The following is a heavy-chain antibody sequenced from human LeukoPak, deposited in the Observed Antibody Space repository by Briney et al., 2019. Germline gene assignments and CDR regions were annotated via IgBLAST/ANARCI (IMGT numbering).Heavy chain of an antibody. J-gene: IGHJ4*02. CDR2: ISYDGSNK. CDR1: GFTFSSYA. V-gene: IGHV3-30-3*01. CDR3: AKDWKYSTSYGYGSGSYYTFDY. D-gene: IGHD3-10*01. Sequence: GGSLRLSCAASGFTFSSYAMHWVRQAPGKGLEWVAVISYDGSNKYYADSVKGRFTISRDNSKNTLYLQMNSLRAEDTAVYYCAKDWKYSTSYGYGSGSYYTFDYWGQGTLVTVSS.